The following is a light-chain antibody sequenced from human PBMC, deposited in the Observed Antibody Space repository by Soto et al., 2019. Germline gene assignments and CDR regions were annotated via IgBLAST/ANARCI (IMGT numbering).Light chain of an antibody. CDR2: GAS. V-gene: IGKV3-20*01. CDR1: QSVSSSY. CDR3: QQYGSSLWT. J-gene: IGKJ1*01. Sequence: EIVFTQSPGTPSLSPGERATLSCRASQSVSSSYLAWYQQKPGQAPRLLIYGASSRATGIPDRFSGSGSGTDFTLTISRLEPEDFAVYYCQQYGSSLWTFGQGTKVDI.